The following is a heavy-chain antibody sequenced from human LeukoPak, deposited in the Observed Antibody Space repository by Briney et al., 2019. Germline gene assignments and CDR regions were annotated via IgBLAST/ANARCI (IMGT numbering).Heavy chain of an antibody. Sequence: GASVKVSCKASAGTFSSYAISWVRQAPGQGLEWMGRIIPIFGIANYAQKFQGRVTITADKSTSTAYMELSSLRSEDTAVYYCARASYYYDSSGYYLDYWGQGTLVTVSS. V-gene: IGHV1-69*04. CDR2: IIPIFGIA. J-gene: IGHJ4*02. CDR3: ARASYYYDSSGYYLDY. CDR1: AGTFSSYA. D-gene: IGHD3-22*01.